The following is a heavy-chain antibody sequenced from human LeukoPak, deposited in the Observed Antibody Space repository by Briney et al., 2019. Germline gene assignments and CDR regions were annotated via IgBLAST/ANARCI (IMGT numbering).Heavy chain of an antibody. J-gene: IGHJ4*02. CDR3: AKDFIAMSEWGPLGD. CDR1: GFTFSSYW. D-gene: IGHD1-26*01. Sequence: PGGSLRLSCAASGFTFSSYWMSWVRQAPGKGLEWVANIKQDGSEKYYVDSVKGRFTISRDNSKNTLYLQMNSLRAEDTAVYYCAKDFIAMSEWGPLGDWGQGTLVTVSS. V-gene: IGHV3-7*01. CDR2: IKQDGSEK.